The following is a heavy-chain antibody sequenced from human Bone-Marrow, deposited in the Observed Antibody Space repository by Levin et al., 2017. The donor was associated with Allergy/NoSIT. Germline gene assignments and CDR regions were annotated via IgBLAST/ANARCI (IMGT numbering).Heavy chain of an antibody. CDR2: INCDTGGT. V-gene: IGHV1-2*02. D-gene: IGHD5-18*01. CDR1: GFTFTDYY. Sequence: GESLKISCTASGFTFTDYYIHWVRQAPGQGLEWMARINCDTGGTKFSQKFEGRVAMSRDTSIRTVSLELSSLRSDDTAVYYCVTRSAYSYGHYYFDYWGQGTLVTVSS. CDR3: VTRSAYSYGHYYFDY. J-gene: IGHJ4*02.